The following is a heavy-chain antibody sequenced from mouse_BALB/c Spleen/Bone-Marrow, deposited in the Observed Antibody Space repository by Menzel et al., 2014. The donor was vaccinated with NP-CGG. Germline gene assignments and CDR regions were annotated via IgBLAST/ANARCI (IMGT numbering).Heavy chain of an antibody. CDR2: ISNGGGST. Sequence: EVKLMESGGGLVQPGGSLKLSCAASGFTFSSYTMSWVRQTPEKRLEWVAYISNGGGSTHYPDTVKGRFTISRDNAKNTLSLQMSSLKSEDTAMYYCARHPIYYYGSSWGNYAMDYWGQGTSVTVSS. J-gene: IGHJ4*01. CDR1: GFTFSSYT. CDR3: ARHPIYYYGSSWGNYAMDY. D-gene: IGHD1-1*01. V-gene: IGHV5-12-2*01.